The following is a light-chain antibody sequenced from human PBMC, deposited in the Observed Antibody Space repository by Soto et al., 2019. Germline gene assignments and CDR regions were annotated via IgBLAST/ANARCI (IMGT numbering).Light chain of an antibody. CDR1: QSISSY. J-gene: IGKJ4*01. CDR3: QQRSNWPGLT. V-gene: IGKV3-11*01. Sequence: DIQLTQSPATLSLSPGERATLSCRASQSISSYLAWYQQKPGQAPSLLIYDASNRATGVPARFSGSGSGTAFTLPISSLEPEDYAVYYCQQRSNWPGLTFGGGTKVEIK. CDR2: DAS.